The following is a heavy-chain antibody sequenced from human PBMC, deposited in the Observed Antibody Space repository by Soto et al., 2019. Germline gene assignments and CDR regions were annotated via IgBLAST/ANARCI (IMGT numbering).Heavy chain of an antibody. CDR3: ARAYTVRNFWSGYNYYYYGMDV. Sequence: QVQLVQSGAEVKKPGASVKVSCKASGYTFTSYDINWVRQATGQGLEWMGWMNPNSGNTGYAQKFQGRVTMTRNTSISTAYMELSSLRYEDTAVYYCARAYTVRNFWSGYNYYYYGMDVWGQGTTVTVSS. V-gene: IGHV1-8*01. D-gene: IGHD3-3*01. CDR2: MNPNSGNT. J-gene: IGHJ6*02. CDR1: GYTFTSYD.